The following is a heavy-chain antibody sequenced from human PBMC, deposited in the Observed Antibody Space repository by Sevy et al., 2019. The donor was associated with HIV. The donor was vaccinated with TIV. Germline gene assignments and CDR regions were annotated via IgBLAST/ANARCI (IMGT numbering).Heavy chain of an antibody. CDR3: AKTSGPYYYGSGSYYPY. J-gene: IGHJ4*02. CDR2: ISGSGGST. V-gene: IGHV3-23*01. Sequence: WGSLRLSCAASGFTFSSYAMSWVRQAPGKGLEWVSAISGSGGSTYYADSVKGRFTISRDNSKNTLYLQMNSLRAEDTAVYYCAKTSGPYYYGSGSYYPYWGQGTLVTVSS. D-gene: IGHD3-10*01. CDR1: GFTFSSYA.